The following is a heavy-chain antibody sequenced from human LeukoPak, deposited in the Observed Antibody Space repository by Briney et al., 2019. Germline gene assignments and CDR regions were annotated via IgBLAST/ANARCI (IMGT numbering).Heavy chain of an antibody. Sequence: GGSLRLSCAASGFTFSSYGMSWVRKAPGKGLEWVSAISGSGGSTYYADSVKGRFTISRDNSKNTLYLQMNSLRAEDTAVYYCAKIEVVASIWDYWGQGTLVTVSS. CDR3: AKIEVVASIWDY. J-gene: IGHJ4*02. V-gene: IGHV3-23*01. CDR2: ISGSGGST. CDR1: GFTFSSYG. D-gene: IGHD2-15*01.